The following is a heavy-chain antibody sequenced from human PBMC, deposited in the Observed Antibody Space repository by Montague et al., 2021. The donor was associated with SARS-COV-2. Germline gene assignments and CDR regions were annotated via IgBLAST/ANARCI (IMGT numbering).Heavy chain of an antibody. CDR2: IKHDGSEK. J-gene: IGHJ6*02. CDR3: ARGSTGWYAIFGHYGMDV. D-gene: IGHD6-19*01. Sequence: SLRLSCAASRFTFSDFWMNWVRQAPGKGLEWVADIKHDGSEKSYLDSXKGRFTISRDNAKNSLYLKMNNLRAEDTAVYYCARGSTGWYAIFGHYGMDVWGQGTTVTVSS. V-gene: IGHV3-7*01. CDR1: RFTFSDFW.